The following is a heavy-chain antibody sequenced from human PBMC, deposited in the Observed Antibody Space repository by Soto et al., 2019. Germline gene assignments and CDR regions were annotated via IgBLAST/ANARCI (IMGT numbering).Heavy chain of an antibody. CDR3: ARGRYCSGGRCYSDQDY. Sequence: QVQLQESGPGLVKPSGTLSLTCAVSGGSISSSKWLSWVRQPPGKGLEWIGEIDHSGSTNYNPSLKGRVTISVDKSKNKFSLKLRSVTSADKAGYSCARGRYCSGGRCYSDQDYWGQGTRVTFS. D-gene: IGHD2-15*01. J-gene: IGHJ4*02. CDR1: GGSISSSKW. CDR2: IDHSGST. V-gene: IGHV4-4*02.